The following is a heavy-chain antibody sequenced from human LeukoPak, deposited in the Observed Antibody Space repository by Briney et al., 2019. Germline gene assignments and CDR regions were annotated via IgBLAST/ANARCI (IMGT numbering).Heavy chain of an antibody. Sequence: PSETLSLTCTVSGGSISSYYWSWIRQPPGKGLEWIGYIYYSGSTNYNPSLKSRVTISVDTSKNQFSLKLSSVAAADTAVYYCARQGRITIFGVVQNYYYYYMDVWGKGTTVTVSS. D-gene: IGHD3-3*01. V-gene: IGHV4-59*08. CDR1: GGSISSYY. CDR3: ARQGRITIFGVVQNYYYYYMDV. J-gene: IGHJ6*03. CDR2: IYYSGST.